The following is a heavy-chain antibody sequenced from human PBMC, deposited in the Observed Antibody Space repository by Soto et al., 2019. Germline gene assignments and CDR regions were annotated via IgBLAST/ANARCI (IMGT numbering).Heavy chain of an antibody. CDR1: GYTFTGYY. D-gene: IGHD3-16*01. J-gene: IGHJ4*02. Sequence: ASVKVSCKASGYTFTGYYMHWVRQAPGKGLEWMGGFDPEDGETIYAQKFQGRVTMTEDTSTDTAYMELSSLRSEDTAVYYCATALRTFVGHWGQGTLVSV. CDR3: ATALRTFVGH. V-gene: IGHV1-24*01. CDR2: FDPEDGET.